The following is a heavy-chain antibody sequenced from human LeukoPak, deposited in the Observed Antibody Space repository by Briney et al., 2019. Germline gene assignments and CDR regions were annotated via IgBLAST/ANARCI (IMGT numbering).Heavy chain of an antibody. D-gene: IGHD6-19*01. Sequence: PGGSLRLSCGASGFTFSNYWMHWVRQAPGKGLEWVAVISYDGSNKYFADSVKGRFTISRGNSKNTLYLQMNSLRAEDTAVYYCAKDSGIAVAGTLRAFDIWGQGTMVTVSS. CDR1: GFTFSNYW. CDR3: AKDSGIAVAGTLRAFDI. V-gene: IGHV3-30*18. CDR2: ISYDGSNK. J-gene: IGHJ3*02.